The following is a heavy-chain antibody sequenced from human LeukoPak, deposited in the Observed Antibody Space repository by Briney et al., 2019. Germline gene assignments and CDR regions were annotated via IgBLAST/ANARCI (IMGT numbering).Heavy chain of an antibody. J-gene: IGHJ1*01. CDR3: ATDVSRSIAAAQHFQH. CDR1: GYTLTELS. D-gene: IGHD6-13*01. Sequence: ASVKVSCKVSGYTLTELSMHWVRQAPGKGLEWMGGFDPEDGETIYAQKFQGRVTMTEDTSTDTAYMELSSLRSEDTAVYYCATDVSRSIAAAQHFQHWGQGTLVTVSS. V-gene: IGHV1-24*01. CDR2: FDPEDGET.